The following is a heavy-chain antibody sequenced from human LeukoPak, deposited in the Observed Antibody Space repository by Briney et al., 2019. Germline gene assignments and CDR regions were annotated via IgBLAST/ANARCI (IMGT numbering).Heavy chain of an antibody. Sequence: PVGALRLSCAASGFTFSSDGMHWVRQAPGKGLEWVAVISYDGSKKYYADSVKGRFTISRDNSKNTLYLQMNSLRAEDTAVYYCAKDLYTPYITGTSGECSGGSCYGWGDWFDPWGQGTLITVSS. V-gene: IGHV3-30*18. D-gene: IGHD2-15*01. CDR3: AKDLYTPYITGTSGECSGGSCYGWGDWFDP. CDR2: ISYDGSKK. CDR1: GFTFSSDG. J-gene: IGHJ5*02.